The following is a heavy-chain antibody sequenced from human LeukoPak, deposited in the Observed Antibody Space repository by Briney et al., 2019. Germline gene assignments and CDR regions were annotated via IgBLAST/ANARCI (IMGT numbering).Heavy chain of an antibody. D-gene: IGHD2-2*01. V-gene: IGHV4-39*01. CDR3: ARGDAGYCTSSSCYGMRWFDP. CDR2: LYYSGNT. CDR1: GGSISNINYY. J-gene: IGHJ5*02. Sequence: PSETLSLTCTVSGGSISNINYYWGWIRRSPGKGLEWIGSLYYSGNTYYNPSLRGRATISVDTSRNQFSLKLSSLTAADTAVYYCARGDAGYCTSSSCYGMRWFDPWGQGTLVTVSS.